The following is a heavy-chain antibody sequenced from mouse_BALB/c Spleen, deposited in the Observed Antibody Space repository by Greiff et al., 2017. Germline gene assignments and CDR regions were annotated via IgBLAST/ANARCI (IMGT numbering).Heavy chain of an antibody. D-gene: IGHD1-2*01. J-gene: IGHJ2*01. Sequence: EVKLVESGGGLVQPGGSLKLSCAASGFTFSSYTMSWVRQTPEKRLEWVAYISNGGGSTYYPDTVKGRFTISRDNAKNTLYLQMSSLKSEDTAMYYCARQRETTAYFDDWGQGTTLTVSS. CDR3: ARQRETTAYFDD. CDR1: GFTFSSYT. V-gene: IGHV5-12-2*01. CDR2: ISNGGGST.